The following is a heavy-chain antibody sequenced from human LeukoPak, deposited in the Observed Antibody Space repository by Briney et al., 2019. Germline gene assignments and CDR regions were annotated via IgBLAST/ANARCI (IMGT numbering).Heavy chain of an antibody. CDR1: GFTFSSYA. Sequence: GGSLRLSCAASGFTFSSYAMNWVRQAPGKGLEWVAVVSFTGGSTYYADSVKGRFTISRDNAKNTLHMQMNSLRVEDTAVYYCVKSSYYDSTSDRDYFDYWAREPWSPSPQ. D-gene: IGHD3-16*01. CDR3: VKSSYYDSTSDRDYFDY. CDR2: VSFTGGST. J-gene: IGHJ4*02. V-gene: IGHV3-23*01.